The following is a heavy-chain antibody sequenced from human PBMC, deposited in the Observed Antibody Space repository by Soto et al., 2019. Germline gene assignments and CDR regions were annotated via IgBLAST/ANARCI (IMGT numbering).Heavy chain of an antibody. CDR3: ARGGGYPPPRFDY. CDR2: IFYSGST. D-gene: IGHD3-16*02. V-gene: IGHV4-30-4*01. Sequence: QVQLQESGPGLVKPSQTLSLTCTVSGDSISSDNYYWSWIRQPPGKGLEWIGHIFYSGSTQYNPSLKSRVTISLDTSQNQFSLKLTSMTAADTAVYFCARGGGYPPPRFDYWGPGTLVSVSS. J-gene: IGHJ4*02. CDR1: GDSISSDNYY.